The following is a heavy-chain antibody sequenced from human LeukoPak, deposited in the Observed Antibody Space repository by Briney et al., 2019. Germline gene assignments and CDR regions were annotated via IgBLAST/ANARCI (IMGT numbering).Heavy chain of an antibody. D-gene: IGHD6-19*01. CDR3: ARDYSSGWPNFDY. J-gene: IGHJ4*02. Sequence: ASVKVSCKASGYTFTSYGISWVRQAPGQGLEWMGWISTYNGNTNYAQKVQGRVTMTTGTSTSTAYMKLRSLRSDDTAVYYCARDYSSGWPNFDYWGQGTLVTVSS. V-gene: IGHV1-18*01. CDR2: ISTYNGNT. CDR1: GYTFTSYG.